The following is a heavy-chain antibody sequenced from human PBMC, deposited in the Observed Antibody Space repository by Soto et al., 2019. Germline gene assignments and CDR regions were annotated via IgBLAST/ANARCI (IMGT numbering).Heavy chain of an antibody. Sequence: PSEPLSLTCAVSGGPISSINWWSWVRQPPGKGLEWIGEIYHSGSTNYNPSLKSRVTISVDKSKDQFSLKLSSVTAADTAEYYCAKVNYYDNRGYFDFWGQGTLVTVSS. CDR2: IYHSGST. V-gene: IGHV4-4*02. J-gene: IGHJ4*02. CDR1: GGPISSINW. CDR3: AKVNYYDNRGYFDF. D-gene: IGHD3-22*01.